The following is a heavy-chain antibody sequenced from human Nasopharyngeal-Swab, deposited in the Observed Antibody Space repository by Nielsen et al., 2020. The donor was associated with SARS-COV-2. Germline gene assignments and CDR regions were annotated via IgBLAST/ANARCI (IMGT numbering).Heavy chain of an antibody. D-gene: IGHD3-10*01. Sequence: GESLKISCEASGFDFNDYDMHWVRQAPDKGLEWVALISDDGNHSFHADSVKGRFTISRDNSKNTVYLLMNSLRLDDTAVYFCAKDLLVRGVTPWDSWGQGTLLIVSS. CDR2: ISDDGNHS. CDR3: AKDLLVRGVTPWDS. J-gene: IGHJ4*02. V-gene: IGHV3-30*18. CDR1: GFDFNDYD.